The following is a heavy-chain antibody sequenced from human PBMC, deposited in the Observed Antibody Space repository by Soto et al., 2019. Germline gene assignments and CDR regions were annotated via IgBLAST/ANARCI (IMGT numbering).Heavy chain of an antibody. CDR3: ARDILGYCSSTSCYGALSY. CDR1: GGTFSSYA. J-gene: IGHJ4*02. D-gene: IGHD2-2*01. Sequence: QVQLVQSGAEVKKPGSSVKVSCKASGGTFSSYAISWVRQAPGQGLEWMGGIIPIFGTANYAQKFQGRVTITADEATSAADMELSSLRSEDTAVYYWARDILGYCSSTSCYGALSYWGQGTLVTVSS. V-gene: IGHV1-69*01. CDR2: IIPIFGTA.